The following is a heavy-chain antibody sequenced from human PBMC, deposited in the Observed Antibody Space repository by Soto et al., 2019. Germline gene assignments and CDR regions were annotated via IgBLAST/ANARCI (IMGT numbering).Heavy chain of an antibody. V-gene: IGHV3-53*01. CDR2: LYSSGTT. D-gene: IGHD5-18*01. CDR3: ARDWSKFSYNYPYYYAMDA. CDR1: GFSVTNSY. Sequence: GGSLILSCTVSGFSVTNSYINWVRQAPGKGLEWVSILYSSGTTYYADSVRARFTVSRDDSKNTLFLHMNSLRADDTAVYYCARDWSKFSYNYPYYYAMDAWGQGTTVTVSS. J-gene: IGHJ6*02.